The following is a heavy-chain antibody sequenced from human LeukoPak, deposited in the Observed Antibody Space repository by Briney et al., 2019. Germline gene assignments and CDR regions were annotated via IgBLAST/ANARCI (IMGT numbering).Heavy chain of an antibody. CDR2: ISGGGGST. V-gene: IGHV3-23*01. CDR1: GFTFSSYA. Sequence: PGGSLRLSCAASGFTFSSYAMSWVRQAPGKGLEWVSAISGGGGSTYYADSVKGPFTISRDISKNTLYLQMNSLRAEDTAIYYCATAYFDWFRFVYWGQGTLVTVSS. J-gene: IGHJ4*02. CDR3: ATAYFDWFRFVY. D-gene: IGHD3-9*01.